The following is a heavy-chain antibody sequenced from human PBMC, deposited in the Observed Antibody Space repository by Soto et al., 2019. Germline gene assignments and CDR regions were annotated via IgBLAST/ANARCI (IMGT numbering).Heavy chain of an antibody. CDR1: GFTFSSYW. Sequence: EVQLVESGGGLVQPGGSLRLSCAASGFTFSSYWMSWVRQAPGKGLEWVANIKQDGSEKYYVDSVKGRFTISRDNAKNSLYLQMNMLRAEDTAVYYCARSGSSFYYYSYYYMDVWGKGTTVTVSS. J-gene: IGHJ6*03. CDR2: IKQDGSEK. CDR3: ARSGSSFYYYSYYYMDV. V-gene: IGHV3-7*01. D-gene: IGHD6-13*01.